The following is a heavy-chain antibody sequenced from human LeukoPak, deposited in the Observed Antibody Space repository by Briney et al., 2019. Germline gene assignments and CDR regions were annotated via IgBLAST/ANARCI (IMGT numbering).Heavy chain of an antibody. Sequence: PGGSLRLSCAASGFTFSSYSMNWVRQAPGKGLEWVSSISSSSSYIYYADSVKGRFTISRDNAKNSLYLQMNSLRAEDTAVYYCARIPIWFGEFSNYYYGMDVWGQGTTVTVSS. CDR2: ISSSSSYI. CDR3: ARIPIWFGEFSNYYYGMDV. V-gene: IGHV3-21*01. J-gene: IGHJ6*02. D-gene: IGHD3-10*01. CDR1: GFTFSSYS.